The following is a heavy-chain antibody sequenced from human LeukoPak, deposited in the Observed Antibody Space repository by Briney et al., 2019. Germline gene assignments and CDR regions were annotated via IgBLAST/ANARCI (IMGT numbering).Heavy chain of an antibody. CDR3: ARHLAPYDNVWGSYRPLFFDS. D-gene: IGHD3-16*02. CDR1: GGSISSSSYY. Sequence: SETLSLTCTVSGGSISSSSYYWGWIRQPPGKGLEWIGSIYHSGSTYYNPSLKSRVTISVDTSKNQFSLRLSSVTAADTAVYFCARHLAPYDNVWGSYRPLFFDSWGQGTLVTVSS. V-gene: IGHV4-39*01. J-gene: IGHJ4*02. CDR2: IYHSGST.